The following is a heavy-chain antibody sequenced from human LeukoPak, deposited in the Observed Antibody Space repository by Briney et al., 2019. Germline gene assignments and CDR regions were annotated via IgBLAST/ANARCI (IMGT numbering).Heavy chain of an antibody. CDR3: ASTPFLYGSGSYYFDY. CDR2: IYYSGST. Sequence: SETLSLTCTVSAGSISSYYWSWIRQPPGKGLEWIGYIYYSGSTNYNPSLKSRVTISVDTSKNQFSLKLSSVTAADTAVYYCASTPFLYGSGSYYFDYWGQGTLVTVSS. J-gene: IGHJ4*02. V-gene: IGHV4-59*01. CDR1: AGSISSYY. D-gene: IGHD3-10*01.